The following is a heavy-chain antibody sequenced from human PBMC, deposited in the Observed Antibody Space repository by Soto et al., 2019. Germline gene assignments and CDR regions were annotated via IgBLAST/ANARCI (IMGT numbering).Heavy chain of an antibody. V-gene: IGHV3-72*01. J-gene: IGHJ4*02. CDR3: ARGGYCSSSSCSNFYY. CDR1: GFSFSDHY. Sequence: PGGSLRLSCSASGFSFSDHYMDWVRQAPGKGLEWVGRTRNKGNSYTTEYAASVKGRFTISRDDSKNSLYLQMNSLKTEDTAVYYCARGGYCSSSSCSNFYYWGQRTLVTVSS. CDR2: TRNKGNSYTT. D-gene: IGHD2-2*03.